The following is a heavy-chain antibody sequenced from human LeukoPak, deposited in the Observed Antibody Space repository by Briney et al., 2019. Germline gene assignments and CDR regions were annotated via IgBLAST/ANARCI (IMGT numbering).Heavy chain of an antibody. CDR2: ISGSGGST. Sequence: GGSLRLSCAASGFTFSSYEMNWVRQAPGRGLEWVSAISGSGGSTYYADSVKGRFTISRDNAKNSLYLQMNSLRAEDTALYYCAKDRDGGFDYWGQGTLVTVSS. CDR1: GFTFSSYE. J-gene: IGHJ4*02. V-gene: IGHV3-23*01. CDR3: AKDRDGGFDY. D-gene: IGHD3-10*01.